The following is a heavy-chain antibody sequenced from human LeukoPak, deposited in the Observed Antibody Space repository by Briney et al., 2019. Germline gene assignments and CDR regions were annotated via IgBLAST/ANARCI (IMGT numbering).Heavy chain of an antibody. CDR1: GCSISSYY. V-gene: IGHV4-59*01. CDR2: IYYSGST. CDR3: ARGVASEYYYYYYGMDV. Sequence: PSETLSLTCTVSGCSISSYYWSWIRQPPGKGLEGIGYIYYSGSTNYNPSLKSRVTISVDTSKNQFSLKLSSVTAADTAVYYCARGVASEYYYYYYGMDVWGQGTTVTVSS. J-gene: IGHJ6*02. D-gene: IGHD3-3*01.